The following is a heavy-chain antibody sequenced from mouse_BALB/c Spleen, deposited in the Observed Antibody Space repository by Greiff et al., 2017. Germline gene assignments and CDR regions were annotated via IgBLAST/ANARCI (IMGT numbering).Heavy chain of an antibody. J-gene: IGHJ4*01. Sequence: QAQLQQSGAELVRPGTSVKISCKASGYTFTNYWLGWVKQRPGHGLEWIGDIYPGGGYTNYNEKFKGKATLTADTSSSTAYMQLSSLTSEDSAVYFCARGGLRSAMDYWGQGTSVTVSS. CDR2: IYPGGGYT. D-gene: IGHD2-4*01. V-gene: IGHV1-63*02. CDR3: ARGGLRSAMDY. CDR1: GYTFTNYW.